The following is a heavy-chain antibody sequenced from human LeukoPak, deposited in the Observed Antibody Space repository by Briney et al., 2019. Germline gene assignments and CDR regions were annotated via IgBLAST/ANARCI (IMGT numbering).Heavy chain of an antibody. CDR3: ARSYSGRYAYFDY. D-gene: IGHD1-26*01. CDR2: IYPGDSDT. V-gene: IGHV5-51*01. Sequence: GESLKISCKGSGFSFTSYWIGCVRQMPRKGLGWMGIIYPGDSDTRYSPSFQVQVSISADKSIGTAYLQWSSLKASDTAMYYCARSYSGRYAYFDYWGQGTLLTVSS. CDR1: GFSFTSYW. J-gene: IGHJ4*02.